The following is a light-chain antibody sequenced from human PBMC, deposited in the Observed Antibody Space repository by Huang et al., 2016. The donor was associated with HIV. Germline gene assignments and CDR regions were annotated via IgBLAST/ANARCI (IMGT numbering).Light chain of an antibody. CDR3: QQTHSTPWT. Sequence: DIQVTQSPSSLSVSVGDRVTITCRAAYNIDNFLNCYQHKPGKAPILLIYGASNLQSGVPSRFSGSGSGTYFTLSISSLQPVDSAIYYCQQTHSTPWTFGQGTKVEIK. CDR1: YNIDNF. V-gene: IGKV1-39*01. J-gene: IGKJ1*01. CDR2: GAS.